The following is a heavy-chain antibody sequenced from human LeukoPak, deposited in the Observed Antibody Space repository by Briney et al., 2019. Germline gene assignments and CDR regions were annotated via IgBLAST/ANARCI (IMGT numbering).Heavy chain of an antibody. Sequence: GGSLRLSCAASGFTFNDYGMSWVRQAPGKGLEWVSVINWNGDRTGYADSEKGRFTISRDNAKNSLYLQMNSLRAEDTALYYCARDRGSYFSYGMDVWGQGTTVTVSS. CDR1: GFTFNDYG. V-gene: IGHV3-20*04. CDR3: ARDRGSYFSYGMDV. CDR2: INWNGDRT. D-gene: IGHD1-26*01. J-gene: IGHJ6*02.